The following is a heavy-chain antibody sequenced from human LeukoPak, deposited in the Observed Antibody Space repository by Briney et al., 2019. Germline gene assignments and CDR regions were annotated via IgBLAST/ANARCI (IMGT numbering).Heavy chain of an antibody. V-gene: IGHV3-30*03. CDR2: ISYDGSNK. CDR3: ARQREIAAAGTLGY. CDR1: GFTFSSYG. D-gene: IGHD6-13*01. J-gene: IGHJ4*02. Sequence: GGSLRLSCAASGFTFSSYGMHWVRQAPGKGLEWVAVISYDGSNKYYADSVKGRFTISRDNSKNTLYLQMNSLRAEDTAVYYCARQREIAAAGTLGYWGQGSLVTVSS.